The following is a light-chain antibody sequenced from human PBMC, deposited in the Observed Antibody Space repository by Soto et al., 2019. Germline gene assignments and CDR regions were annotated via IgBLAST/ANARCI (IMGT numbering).Light chain of an antibody. J-gene: IGLJ2*01. V-gene: IGLV1-51*02. CDR1: SSNIGNNY. CDR2: ENN. CDR3: GTWDSSLRGV. Sequence: QSVLTQPPSVSAARGQKVTISCSGSSSNIGNNYVSWYQQLPGTAPKLLIYENNKRPSRIPDRFSGSKSGTSATLGITGLQTGDEADYYCGTWDSSLRGVFGGGTKVTVL.